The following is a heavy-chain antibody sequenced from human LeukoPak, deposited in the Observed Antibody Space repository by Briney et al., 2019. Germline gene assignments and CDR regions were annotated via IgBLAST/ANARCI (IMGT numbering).Heavy chain of an antibody. J-gene: IGHJ4*02. CDR3: AKDGWEMPRANFDY. V-gene: IGHV3-30*18. D-gene: IGHD1-26*01. CDR1: GSTFSSYG. CDR2: ISYDGSNK. Sequence: GGSLRLSCAASGSTFSSYGMHWVRQAPGKGLEWVAVISYDGSNKYYADSVKGRFTISRDNSKNALYLQMSSLRGEDTAVYYCAKDGWEMPRANFDYWGQGTLVTVSS.